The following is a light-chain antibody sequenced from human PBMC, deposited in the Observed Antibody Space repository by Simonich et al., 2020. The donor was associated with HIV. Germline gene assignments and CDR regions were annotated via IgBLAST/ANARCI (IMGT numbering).Light chain of an antibody. CDR2: DAS. CDR3: QQYNNWPPWT. J-gene: IGKJ1*01. Sequence: EIVLKQSPGTLSLSPGERATLSCRASKSVSISYLAWYQQKPGLAPRLLIYDASSRATGIPDRFSGSWSGTDFTLTISSMQSEDFAVYYCQQYNNWPPWTFGQGTKVEIK. V-gene: IGKV3D-20*01. CDR1: KSVSISY.